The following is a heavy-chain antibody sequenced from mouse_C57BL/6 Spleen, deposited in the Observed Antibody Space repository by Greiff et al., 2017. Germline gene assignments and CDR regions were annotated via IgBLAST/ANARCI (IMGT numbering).Heavy chain of an antibody. Sequence: VQLQQSGPELVKPGASVKISCTASGYTFTDYNMDWVKQSHGKSLEWIGDINPNNGGTIYNQKFKGKATLTVDKSSSTAYLELRSLTSEDTADYYSGRMRDSSGYFGYWGQGTTLTVSS. D-gene: IGHD3-2*02. CDR2: INPNNGGT. CDR3: GRMRDSSGYFGY. V-gene: IGHV1-18*01. J-gene: IGHJ2*01. CDR1: GYTFTDYN.